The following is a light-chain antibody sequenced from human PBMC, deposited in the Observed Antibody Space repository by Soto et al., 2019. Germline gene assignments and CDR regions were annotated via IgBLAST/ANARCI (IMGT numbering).Light chain of an antibody. V-gene: IGKV3-20*01. CDR2: GAS. Sequence: EIVLTQSPGTLSLSPGERATLSCRASQSVSSSYLAWYQQKPGQAPRLLIYGASSRATGIPDRFSGRGSGTDFTLTISRLEPEDFAVYYCQQYGSSPPGTFGQGTKVEI. CDR3: QQYGSSPPGT. CDR1: QSVSSSY. J-gene: IGKJ1*01.